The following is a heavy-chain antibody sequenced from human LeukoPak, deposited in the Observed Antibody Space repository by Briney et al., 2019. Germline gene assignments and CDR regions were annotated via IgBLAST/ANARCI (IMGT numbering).Heavy chain of an antibody. CDR3: ARDWVSHCGGDCYVGGWFDP. Sequence: SETLSLTCTVSGGSISSYYWSWIRQPPGKGLEWIGYIYYSGSTNYNPSLKSRVTISVDTSKNQFSLKLSSVTAADTAVYYCARDWVSHCGGDCYVGGWFDPWGQGTLVTVSS. D-gene: IGHD2-21*02. V-gene: IGHV4-59*01. CDR1: GGSISSYY. J-gene: IGHJ5*02. CDR2: IYYSGST.